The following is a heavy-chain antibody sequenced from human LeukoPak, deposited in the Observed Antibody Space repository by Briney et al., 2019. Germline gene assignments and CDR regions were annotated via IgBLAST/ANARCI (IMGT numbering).Heavy chain of an antibody. CDR2: IYHSGNT. Sequence: SETLSLACAVSGGSITSNNWWIWVRQPPGKGLEWIGEIYHSGNTNYNPSLRGRVTISVDKSKNQFSLKLNSVTAADAAVYYCARGPAETYYYGSGSYYNRDWSIDYWGQGTLVTVSS. CDR3: ARGPAETYYYGSGSYYNRDWSIDY. D-gene: IGHD3-10*01. V-gene: IGHV4-4*02. J-gene: IGHJ4*02. CDR1: GGSITSNNW.